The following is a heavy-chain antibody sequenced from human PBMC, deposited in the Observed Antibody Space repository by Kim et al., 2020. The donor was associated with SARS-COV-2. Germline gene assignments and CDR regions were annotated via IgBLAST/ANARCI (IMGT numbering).Heavy chain of an antibody. V-gene: IGHV3-21*01. CDR3: AIFGVVTRNSELDY. J-gene: IGHJ4*02. D-gene: IGHD3-3*01. Sequence: GDTGKGRFTISRDNAKNSLYLQMNSLRAEDTAVYYCAIFGVVTRNSELDYWGQGTLVTVSS.